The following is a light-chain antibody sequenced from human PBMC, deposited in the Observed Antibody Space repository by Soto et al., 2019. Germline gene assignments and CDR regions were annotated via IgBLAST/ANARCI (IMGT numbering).Light chain of an antibody. CDR3: QQYGSSPLT. CDR2: GAS. V-gene: IGKV3-20*01. J-gene: IGKJ1*01. Sequence: EIVLTQSPGTLSLSPGERATLSCRASQSVSSSYLAWYQQKPGQAPRLLIFGASGRAPGIPDRFSGSGAGRDFTLTISRLEPEDFAVYYCQQYGSSPLTFGQGTKVVFK. CDR1: QSVSSSY.